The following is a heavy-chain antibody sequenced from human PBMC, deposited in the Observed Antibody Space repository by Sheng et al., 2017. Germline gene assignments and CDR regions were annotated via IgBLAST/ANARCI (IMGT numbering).Heavy chain of an antibody. J-gene: IGHJ5*02. Sequence: QVQLVQSGAEVKKPGSSVKVSCKASGGTFSSYTISWVRQAPGQGLEWMGRIIPILGIANYAQKFQGRVTITADKSTSTAYMELSSLRSEDTAVYYCARVVTMVRGVPEVNWFDPWGQGTLVTVSS. D-gene: IGHD3-10*01. CDR3: ARVVTMVRGVPEVNWFDP. CDR1: GGTFSSYT. V-gene: IGHV1-69*02. CDR2: IIPILGIA.